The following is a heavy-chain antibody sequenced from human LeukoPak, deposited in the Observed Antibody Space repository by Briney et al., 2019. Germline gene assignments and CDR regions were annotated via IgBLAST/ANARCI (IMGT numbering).Heavy chain of an antibody. J-gene: IGHJ4*02. CDR3: ARDLHYDSSGYYGY. D-gene: IGHD3-22*01. CDR2: ISSSGSTI. CDR1: GFTFSDYY. V-gene: IGHV3-11*04. Sequence: GGSLSLSCAASGFTFSDYYMSWIRQAPGKGLEWVSYISSSGSTIYYADSVKGRFTISRDNAKNSLYLQMDSLRAEDTAVYYCARDLHYDSSGYYGYWGQGTLVTVSS.